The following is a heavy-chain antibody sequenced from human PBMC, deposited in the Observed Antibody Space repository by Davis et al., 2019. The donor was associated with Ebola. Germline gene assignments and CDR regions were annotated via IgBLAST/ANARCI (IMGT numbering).Heavy chain of an antibody. CDR3: ARGREDYYDSSGYYFDY. V-gene: IGHV4-34*01. D-gene: IGHD3-22*01. CDR2: INHSGST. J-gene: IGHJ4*02. Sequence: MPSETLSLTCAVSGGSFSGYYWSWIRQPPGKGLEWIGEINHSGSTNYNPSLKSRVTISVDTSKNQFSLKLSSVTAADTAVYYCARGREDYYDSSGYYFDYWGQGTLVTVSS. CDR1: GGSFSGYY.